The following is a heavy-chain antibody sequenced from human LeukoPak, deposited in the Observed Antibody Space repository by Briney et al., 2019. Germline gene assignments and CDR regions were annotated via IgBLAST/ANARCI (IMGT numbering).Heavy chain of an antibody. CDR2: IYYSGST. V-gene: IGHV4-59*01. CDR1: GGSISSYY. CDR3: AREAGVAGTGRSYFDY. D-gene: IGHD6-19*01. Sequence: SETLSLTCTVSGGSISSYYWSWIRQPPGKGLEWIGYIYYSGSTNYNPSLKSRVTISVDTFKNQFSLKLSSVTAADTAVYYCAREAGVAGTGRSYFDYWGQGTLVTASS. J-gene: IGHJ4*02.